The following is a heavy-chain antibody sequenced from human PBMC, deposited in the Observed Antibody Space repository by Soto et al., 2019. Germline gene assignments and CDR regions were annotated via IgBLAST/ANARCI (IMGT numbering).Heavy chain of an antibody. Sequence: QVHLQQWGAGLLKPSETLSLTCAVNGGAFTGYYWTWIRQSPGKGLQWIGEINHSGTVEYNPSLKRRVTFSIDTSKKHFSLTLTSVTAADTAVYYCARAGAALVRGSIGGFDYWGQGTLVTVSS. J-gene: IGHJ4*02. CDR1: GGAFTGYY. CDR2: INHSGTV. V-gene: IGHV4-34*01. D-gene: IGHD3-10*01. CDR3: ARAGAALVRGSIGGFDY.